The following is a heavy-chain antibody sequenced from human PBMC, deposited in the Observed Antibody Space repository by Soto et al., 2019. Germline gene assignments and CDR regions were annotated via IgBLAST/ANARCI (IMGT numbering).Heavy chain of an antibody. CDR1: GFSFTTYW. D-gene: IGHD4-17*01. CDR3: ARGVTTVDY. J-gene: IGHJ4*02. V-gene: IGHV3-7*01. Sequence: EVQLVESGGGLVQPGESRRLSCAASGFSFTTYWMSWVRQAPGKGLEWVATINKDGSDKYYVDSVKGRFTIARDSAKNSLYLQMNSLSVEDTAVYYCARGVTTVDYWGQGTLVTVSS. CDR2: INKDGSDK.